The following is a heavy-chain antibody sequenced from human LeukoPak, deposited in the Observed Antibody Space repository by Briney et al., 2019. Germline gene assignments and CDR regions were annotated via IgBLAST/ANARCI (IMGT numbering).Heavy chain of an antibody. D-gene: IGHD6-13*01. Sequence: GGSLRLSCAASGFTFSSYSMNWVRQAPGKGLEWVSSISSSSSYIYYADSVKGRFTISRDNAKNSLYLQMNSLRAEDTAVYYCARAEGSSANWFDRWGQGTLVTVSS. CDR1: GFTFSSYS. J-gene: IGHJ5*02. V-gene: IGHV3-21*01. CDR2: ISSSSSYI. CDR3: ARAEGSSANWFDR.